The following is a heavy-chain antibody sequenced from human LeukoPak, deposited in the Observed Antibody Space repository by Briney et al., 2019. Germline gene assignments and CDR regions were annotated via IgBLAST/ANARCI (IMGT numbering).Heavy chain of an antibody. CDR2: IIPICGTA. V-gene: IGHV1-69*05. D-gene: IGHD1-26*01. CDR3: ARLASGSYAKDY. J-gene: IGHJ4*02. CDR1: GGTFNSYA. Sequence: SVKVSCKASGGTFNSYAISWVRQAPGQGLEWMGGIIPICGTANYAQKFQGRVTITTDESTSTAYMELSSLRSEDTAAYYCARLASGSYAKDYWGQGTLVTVSS.